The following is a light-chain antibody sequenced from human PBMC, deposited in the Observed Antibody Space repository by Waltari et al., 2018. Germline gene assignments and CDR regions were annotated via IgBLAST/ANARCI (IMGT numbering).Light chain of an antibody. Sequence: DIQMTQSPSSLSASVGYRVTITCRASQGISNWLAWYQQKPGKAPKLLIYRASNLETGVPSRFSGSGSGTDFTLTISGLQPEDIATYYCQQHDNSPTFGQGTKVEIK. V-gene: IGKV1-33*01. J-gene: IGKJ1*01. CDR1: QGISNW. CDR2: RAS. CDR3: QQHDNSPT.